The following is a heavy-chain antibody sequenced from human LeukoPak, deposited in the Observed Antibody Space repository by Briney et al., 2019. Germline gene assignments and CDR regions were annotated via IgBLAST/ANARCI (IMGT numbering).Heavy chain of an antibody. J-gene: IGHJ4*02. Sequence: GGSLRLSCAASGFTFSSYEMNWVRQAPGEGLEWVSYISSSGSTIYYADSVKGRFTISRDNAKNSLYLQMNSLRAEDTAVYYCAREVTSGYDYWGQGTLVTVSS. CDR1: GFTFSSYE. CDR2: ISSSGSTI. D-gene: IGHD3-9*01. CDR3: AREVTSGYDY. V-gene: IGHV3-48*03.